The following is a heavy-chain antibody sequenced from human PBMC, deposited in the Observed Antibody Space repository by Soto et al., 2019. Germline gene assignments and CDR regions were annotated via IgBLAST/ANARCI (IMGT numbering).Heavy chain of an antibody. J-gene: IGHJ6*03. CDR3: AKYGGDYDFWSGYYADINYYYYMDV. CDR1: GFTFSSYA. V-gene: IGHV3-23*01. CDR2: ISGSGGST. D-gene: IGHD3-3*01. Sequence: EVQLLESGGGLVQPGGSLRLSCAASGFTFSSYAMSWVRQAPGKGLEWVSAISGSGGSTYYADSVKGRFTISRENSKNTLYLQMNSLRAEDTAVYYCAKYGGDYDFWSGYYADINYYYYMDVWGKGTTVTVSS.